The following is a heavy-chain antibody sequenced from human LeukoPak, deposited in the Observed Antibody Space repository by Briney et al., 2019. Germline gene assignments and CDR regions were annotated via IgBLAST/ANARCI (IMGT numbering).Heavy chain of an antibody. J-gene: IGHJ4*02. D-gene: IGHD1-26*01. Sequence: GGSLRLSCAASGFTFSSYSMNWVRQAPGKGLEWVSSISSSSSYIYYADSVKGRFTTSRDNAKNSLYLQMNSLRAEDTAVYYCARDLGRPPYYFDYWGQGTLVTVSS. CDR1: GFTFSSYS. CDR3: ARDLGRPPYYFDY. CDR2: ISSSSSYI. V-gene: IGHV3-21*01.